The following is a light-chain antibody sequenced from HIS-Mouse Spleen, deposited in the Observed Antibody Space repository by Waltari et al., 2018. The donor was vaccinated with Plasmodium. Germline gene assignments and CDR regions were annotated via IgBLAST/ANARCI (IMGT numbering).Light chain of an antibody. CDR3: QQYSSSPYT. J-gene: IGKJ2*01. Sequence: EIVLTQSPGTLSLSPGERATLSCRASQSVSSSYLAWHQQQPGQAPSLLIYGASSRASGIADRFSGSGSGTDFILIISRLEAEDFAVYYCQQYSSSPYTFGQGTKLESK. V-gene: IGKV3-20*01. CDR2: GAS. CDR1: QSVSSSY.